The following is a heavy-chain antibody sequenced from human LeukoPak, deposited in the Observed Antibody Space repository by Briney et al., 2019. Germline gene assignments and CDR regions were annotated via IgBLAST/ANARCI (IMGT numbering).Heavy chain of an antibody. CDR1: GFTVSSNY. CDR3: ARDRALWYFDY. J-gene: IGHJ4*02. Sequence: GGSLRLSCAASGFTVSSNYMSWVRQAPGKGLEWVSVIYSGGSTYYADSVKGRFTISRDNSKNTLYPQMNSLRAEDTAVYYCARDRALWYFDYWGQGTLVTVSS. D-gene: IGHD3-16*01. V-gene: IGHV3-66*02. CDR2: IYSGGST.